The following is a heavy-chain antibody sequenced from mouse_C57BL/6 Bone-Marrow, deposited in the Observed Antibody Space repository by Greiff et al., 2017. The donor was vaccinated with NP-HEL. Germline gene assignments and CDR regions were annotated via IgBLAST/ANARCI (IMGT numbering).Heavy chain of an antibody. CDR2: INPSSGYT. Sequence: QVQLQQSGAELAKPGASVKLSCKASGYTFTSYWMHWVNQRPGQGLEWIGYINPSSGYTKYNQKFKDKATLTADKSSSTAYMQLSSLTYEDSAVYYCAGRGYGCLYYFDYWGQGTTLTVSS. J-gene: IGHJ2*01. V-gene: IGHV1-7*01. D-gene: IGHD1-1*01. CDR3: AGRGYGCLYYFDY. CDR1: GYTFTSYW.